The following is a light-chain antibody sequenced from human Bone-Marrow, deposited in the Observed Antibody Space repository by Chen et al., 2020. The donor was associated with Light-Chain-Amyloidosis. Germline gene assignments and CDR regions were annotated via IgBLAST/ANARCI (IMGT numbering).Light chain of an antibody. CDR2: RDT. CDR1: DLPTKY. CDR3: QSADSSGTYEVI. Sequence: SYELTQPPSVSGSPGQTARITCSGDDLPTKYAYWYQQKPGQAPVLVIHRDTERPSGSSERFSGSSSGTTATLTISGVQAEDEADYHCQSADSSGTYEVIFGGGTKLTVL. V-gene: IGLV3-25*03. J-gene: IGLJ2*01.